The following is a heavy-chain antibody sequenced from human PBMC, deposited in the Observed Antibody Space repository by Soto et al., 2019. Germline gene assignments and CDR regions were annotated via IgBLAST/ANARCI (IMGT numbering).Heavy chain of an antibody. CDR3: ARDQGGSIFKVSALGAFDI. Sequence: ASVKASCKASGYPFTSYGSSWVRQAPEQGPEWMGWISAYNGNTNYAQKLQGRVDMTTDTSTSTGYMELRSLRSDDTAGYYCARDQGGSIFKVSALGAFDIWGQGTMVTVSS. J-gene: IGHJ3*02. CDR1: GYPFTSYG. V-gene: IGHV1-18*01. CDR2: ISAYNGNT. D-gene: IGHD3-16*01.